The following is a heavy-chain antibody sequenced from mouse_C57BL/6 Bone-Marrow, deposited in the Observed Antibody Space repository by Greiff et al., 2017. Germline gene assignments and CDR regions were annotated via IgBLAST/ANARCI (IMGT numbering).Heavy chain of an antibody. CDR1: GFNIKDDY. D-gene: IGHD6-2*01. V-gene: IGHV14-4*01. Sequence: DVKLVESGAELVRPGASVKLSCTASGFNIKDDYMHWVKQRPEQGLEWIGWIDPENGDTEYASKFQGKATITADTSSNTAYLQLSSLTSEDTAVYYCTTGVSPFAYWGQGTLVTVSA. J-gene: IGHJ3*01. CDR3: TTGVSPFAY. CDR2: IDPENGDT.